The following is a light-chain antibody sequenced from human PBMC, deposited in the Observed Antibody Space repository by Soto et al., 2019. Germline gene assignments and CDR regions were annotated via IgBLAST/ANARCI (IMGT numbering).Light chain of an antibody. CDR1: QSISRQ. Sequence: DIQMTQSPSTLSASVGDRVSITCRASQSISRQLAWYQQKPGKAPNLLIYQASNLETGVPPRFTGSGSGTKFTRTISSLQPDDFANYSGPQYKSYWTVGQGTEVEAK. V-gene: IGKV1-5*03. CDR2: QAS. CDR3: PQYKSYWT. J-gene: IGKJ1*01.